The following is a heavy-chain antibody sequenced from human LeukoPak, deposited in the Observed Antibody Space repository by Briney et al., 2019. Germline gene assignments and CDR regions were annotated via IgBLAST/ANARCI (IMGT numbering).Heavy chain of an antibody. CDR3: AKGGGYEAQYYYYYLDV. CDR2: IRYVGSNK. V-gene: IGHV3-30*02. D-gene: IGHD5-12*01. CDR1: GFTFSSYG. Sequence: PGGSLRLSCAASGFTFSSYGTYWVRQAPGKGLEGVAFIRYVGSNKYYADFVKGRFTISRDNSKNTLYLQMKSLRAEDTAVYYCAKGGGYEAQYYYYYLDVWGKGTTVAISS. J-gene: IGHJ6*03.